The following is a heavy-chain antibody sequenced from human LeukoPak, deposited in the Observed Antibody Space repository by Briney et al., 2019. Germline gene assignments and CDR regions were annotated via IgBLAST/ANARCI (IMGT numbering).Heavy chain of an antibody. CDR2: IYHSGST. CDR3: ARGRSGTTVTTSWDFDL. CDR1: GCSISSGGYY. J-gene: IGHJ2*01. D-gene: IGHD4-17*01. Sequence: SQTLSLTCTVSGCSISSGGYYWSWLRQHPGKGLEWIGYIYHSGSTYYNPSLKSRVTTSVDTSKNQCSLKLSSVTAADTAVYYCARGRSGTTVTTSWDFDLWGRGTLVTVSS. V-gene: IGHV4-31*03.